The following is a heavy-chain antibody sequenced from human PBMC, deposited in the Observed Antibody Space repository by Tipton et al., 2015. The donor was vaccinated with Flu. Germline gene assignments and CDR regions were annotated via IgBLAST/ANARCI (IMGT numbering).Heavy chain of an antibody. V-gene: IGHV4-4*07. CDR2: IYTSGNT. J-gene: IGHJ4*02. Sequence: TLSLTCNVSGGSLSGYYWSWIRQPAGKGLEWIGRIYTSGNTNYSPSLKSRVTMSVDTSKNQFSLKLSSMTAADTAVYYCARDLTTIFGGAFDNWGQGTLVTVSS. D-gene: IGHD3-3*01. CDR3: ARDLTTIFGGAFDN. CDR1: GGSLSGYY.